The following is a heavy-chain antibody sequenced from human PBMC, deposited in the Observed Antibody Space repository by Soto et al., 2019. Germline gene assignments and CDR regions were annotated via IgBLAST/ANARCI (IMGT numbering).Heavy chain of an antibody. CDR1: GFTFGSYA. V-gene: IGHV3-23*01. CDR2: ISGSGRTT. Sequence: EVQLLESGGGLVQPGGSLRLSCAASGFTFGSYAMNWLRQAPGRGLECVSFISGSGRTTYYADSVKGWFTVSRDNSKNTLYLQMNSLRAEDTALYYCAKFRGPSYSYYSMDVWGKGTKVTVSS. D-gene: IGHD3-16*01. J-gene: IGHJ6*03. CDR3: AKFRGPSYSYYSMDV.